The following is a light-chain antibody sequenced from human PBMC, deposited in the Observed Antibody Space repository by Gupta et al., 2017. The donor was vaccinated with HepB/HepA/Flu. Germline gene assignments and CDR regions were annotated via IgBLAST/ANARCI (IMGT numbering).Light chain of an antibody. J-gene: IGLJ2*01. CDR1: SGSVSTSYY. CDR3: VLYMGSGSSV. V-gene: IGLV8-61*01. Sequence: HTVVPQEPSFPVSPGGTVTLTCCSSSGSVSTSYYPSWYQQTPGQAPRTLIYSTNTRSSGVPDRFAGSILGNKAALTITGAQADDESDYYCVLYMGSGSSVFGGGTKLTVL. CDR2: STN.